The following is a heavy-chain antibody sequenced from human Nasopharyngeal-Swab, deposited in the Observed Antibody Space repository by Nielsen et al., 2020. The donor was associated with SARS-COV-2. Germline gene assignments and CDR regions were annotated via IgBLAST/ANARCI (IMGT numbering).Heavy chain of an antibody. Sequence: LSLTCAASGFTFSSYAMSWVRQAPGKGLEWVSAISGSGGSTYYADSVKGRFTISRDNSKNTLYLQMNSLRAEDTAVYYCAKDPLDTAMVWGWGQGTLVTVSS. D-gene: IGHD5-18*01. V-gene: IGHV3-23*01. CDR3: AKDPLDTAMVWG. J-gene: IGHJ4*02. CDR2: ISGSGGST. CDR1: GFTFSSYA.